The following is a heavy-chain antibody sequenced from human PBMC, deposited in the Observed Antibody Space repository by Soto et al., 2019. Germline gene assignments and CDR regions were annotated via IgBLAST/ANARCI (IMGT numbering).Heavy chain of an antibody. J-gene: IGHJ3*02. V-gene: IGHV5-10-1*01. CDR2: IDPSDSYT. CDR1: GYIFTTYW. Sequence: GEPMKISCKDSGYIFTTYWITWVRQMPGKGLEWMGKIDPSDSYTNYSPSFQGHVTISADKSISTAYLQWSSLKASDTAMYYCARPTLPLGGAHDGHDAFDIWGQGTMVTVSS. CDR3: ARPTLPLGGAHDGHDAFDI. D-gene: IGHD3-16*01.